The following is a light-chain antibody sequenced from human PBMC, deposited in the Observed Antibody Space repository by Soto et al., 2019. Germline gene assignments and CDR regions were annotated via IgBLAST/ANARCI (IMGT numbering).Light chain of an antibody. CDR1: QSISSW. CDR3: QQYISLPWT. V-gene: IGKV1-5*01. CDR2: DAS. Sequence: DIQMTQSPSTLSAFVGDRVTITCRASQSISSWLAWYQQKPGKAPKLLIYDASSLESGVPSRFSGSGAGTEFTLTISSLQAEDVGLYYCQQYISLPWTFGQGTKVAIK. J-gene: IGKJ1*01.